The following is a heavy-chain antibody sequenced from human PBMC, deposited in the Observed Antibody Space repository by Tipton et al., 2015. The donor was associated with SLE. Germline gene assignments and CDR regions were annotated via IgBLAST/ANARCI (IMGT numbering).Heavy chain of an antibody. CDR2: IYSGGST. D-gene: IGHD2-2*01. CDR3: ARDQNVVVPAASFDY. Sequence: SLRLSCAASGFTVSSNYMSWVRQAPGKGLEWVSVIYSGGSTYYADSVKGRFTISRHNSKNTLYLQMNSLRAEDTAVYYCARDQNVVVPAASFDYWGQGTLVTVSS. J-gene: IGHJ4*02. CDR1: GFTVSSNY. V-gene: IGHV3-53*04.